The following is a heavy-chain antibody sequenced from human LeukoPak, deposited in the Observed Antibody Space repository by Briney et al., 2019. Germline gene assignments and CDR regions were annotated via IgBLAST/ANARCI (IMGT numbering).Heavy chain of an antibody. CDR1: GYSISSGYY. V-gene: IGHV4-38-2*02. J-gene: IGHJ3*02. D-gene: IGHD3-22*01. CDR2: IYHSGST. CDR3: ARGGEDYYDSSAFDI. Sequence: SETLSLTCTVSGYSISSGYYWGWIRQPPGKGLEWIGSIYHSGSTYYNPSLKSRVTISVDTSKNQFSLKLSSVTAADTAVYYCARGGEDYYDSSAFDIWGQGTMVTVSS.